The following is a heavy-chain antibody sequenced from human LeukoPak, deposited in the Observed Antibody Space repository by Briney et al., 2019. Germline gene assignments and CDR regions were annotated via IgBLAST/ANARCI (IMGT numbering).Heavy chain of an antibody. V-gene: IGHV4-30-2*01. CDR2: IYHSGST. J-gene: IGHJ4*02. CDR1: GGSISSGGYS. CDR3: ARIQRDCSSTNCYGEIFDY. D-gene: IGHD2-2*01. Sequence: SSETLSLTCAVSGGSISSGGYSWSWIRQPPGKGLEWIGYIYHSGSTYYNPSLKSRVTISVDKSKNQFSLKLTSVTAADTAVYYCARIQRDCSSTNCYGEIFDYWGQGTLVTVSS.